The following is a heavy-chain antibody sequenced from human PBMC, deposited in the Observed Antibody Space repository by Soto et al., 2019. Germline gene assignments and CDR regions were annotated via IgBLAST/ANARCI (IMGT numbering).Heavy chain of an antibody. CDR2: ISGSGGST. V-gene: IGHV3-23*01. CDR1: GFTFSSYA. CDR3: AKRLSTYYFDD. Sequence: EVQLLESGGGLVQPGGSLRLSCATSGFTFSSYATSWVRHAPGKGPEWVSAISGSGGSTFHAASVKGRFTISRDNSQNTLYLQMNSLRVEDTAVYYCAKRLSTYYFDDWGQGTLVTVSS. D-gene: IGHD2-21*02. J-gene: IGHJ4*02.